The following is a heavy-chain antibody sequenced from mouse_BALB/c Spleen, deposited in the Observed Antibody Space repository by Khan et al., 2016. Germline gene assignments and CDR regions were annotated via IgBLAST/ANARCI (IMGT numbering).Heavy chain of an antibody. V-gene: IGHV3-2*02. CDR2: ISYSGST. J-gene: IGHJ2*01. Sequence: EVQLLETGPGLVKPSQSLSLTCTVTGYSITSGYGWNWIRQFPGNKLEWMGYISYSGSTNYNPSLKSRISITRDTSKNQFFLQLKYVTTEDTATYDCARTARIKYWGQGTTLTVSS. CDR1: GYSITSGYG. CDR3: ARTARIKY. D-gene: IGHD1-2*01.